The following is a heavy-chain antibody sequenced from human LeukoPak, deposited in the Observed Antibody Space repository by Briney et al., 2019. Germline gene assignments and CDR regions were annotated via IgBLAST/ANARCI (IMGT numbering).Heavy chain of an antibody. V-gene: IGHV3-7*01. D-gene: IGHD3-10*02. J-gene: IGHJ6*04. CDR2: IQQDGSEK. CDR1: GFTFSRYW. CDR3: AELGITMIGGV. Sequence: GGSLRLSCAASGFTFSRYWMSWVRQAPGKGLEWVAHIQQDGSEKYYVDSVKGRFTISRDHAKNSLYLQMNSLRAEDTAVYYCAELGITMIGGVWGKGTTVTISS.